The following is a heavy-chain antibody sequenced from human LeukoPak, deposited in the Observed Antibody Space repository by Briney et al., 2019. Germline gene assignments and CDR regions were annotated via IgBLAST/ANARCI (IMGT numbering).Heavy chain of an antibody. CDR3: ARDHIVVVPAAIEYYYYYGMDV. J-gene: IGHJ6*02. V-gene: IGHV4-31*03. Sequence: SETLPLTCTVSGGSISSGGYYWSWIRQHPGKGLEWIGYIYYSGSTYYHPSLKSRVTISEDTSKNQFSLKLSSVTAADTAVYYCARDHIVVVPAAIEYYYYYGMDVWGQGTTVTVSS. CDR1: GGSISSGGYY. D-gene: IGHD2-2*02. CDR2: IYYSGST.